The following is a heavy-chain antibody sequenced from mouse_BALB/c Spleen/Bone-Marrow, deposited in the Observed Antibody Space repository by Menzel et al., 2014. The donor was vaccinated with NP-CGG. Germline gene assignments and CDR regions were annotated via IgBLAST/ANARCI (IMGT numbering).Heavy chain of an antibody. D-gene: IGHD2-4*01. CDR3: ARGYYDYDLDY. J-gene: IGHJ2*01. Sequence: VQLQQSGAELVKPGASVKLSCTASGFNIKDTYMHWVKQRPEQGLEWIGRIDPATGHTKYDPKFQGKATITADTSSNTAYLQLSSLTSEDTAVYYCARGYYDYDLDYWGQGTTRTVPS. CDR1: GFNIKDTY. V-gene: IGHV14-3*02. CDR2: IDPATGHT.